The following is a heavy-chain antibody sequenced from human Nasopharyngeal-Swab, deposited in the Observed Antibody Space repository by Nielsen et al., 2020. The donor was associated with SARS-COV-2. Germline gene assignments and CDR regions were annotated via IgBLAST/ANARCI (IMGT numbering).Heavy chain of an antibody. Sequence: GSLRLSCTVSGGSISSYYWSWIRQPPGKGLEWIGYIYYSGSANYNPSLKSRLTISVDTSKNQFSLKLSSVTAADTAVYYCARVPTLGYDSSGFLFDYWGQGTLVTVSS. CDR2: IYYSGSA. D-gene: IGHD3-22*01. V-gene: IGHV4-59*13. CDR1: GGSISSYY. J-gene: IGHJ4*02. CDR3: ARVPTLGYDSSGFLFDY.